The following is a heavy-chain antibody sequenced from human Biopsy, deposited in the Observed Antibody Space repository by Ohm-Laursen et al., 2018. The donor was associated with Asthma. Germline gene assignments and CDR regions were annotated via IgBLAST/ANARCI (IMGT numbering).Heavy chain of an antibody. J-gene: IGHJ1*01. V-gene: IGHV3-7*01. Sequence: SLRLSCAASGFTFGDYWMSWVRQVPGKGLEWVANITHDGTEKNHVDSLKGRFTISRDNAKNSLYLQMNSLRAEDTAVYYCARTFHFRSPYHAEHYQLWGQGTLVTVSS. CDR1: GFTFGDYW. D-gene: IGHD3-3*02. CDR2: ITHDGTEK. CDR3: ARTFHFRSPYHAEHYQL.